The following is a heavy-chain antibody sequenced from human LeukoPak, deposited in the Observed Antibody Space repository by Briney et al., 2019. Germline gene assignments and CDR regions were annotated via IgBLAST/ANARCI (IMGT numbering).Heavy chain of an antibody. CDR1: GGSISSSSYY. CDR3: ARHVSQITMVRGVIITRWFDP. CDR2: IYTSGST. V-gene: IGHV4-39*01. D-gene: IGHD3-10*01. Sequence: SETLSLTCTVSGGSISSSSYYWGWIRQPPGKGLEWIGRIYTSGSTNYNPSLKSRVTISVDTSKNQFSLKLSSVTAADTAVYYCARHVSQITMVRGVIITRWFDPWGQGTLVTVSS. J-gene: IGHJ5*02.